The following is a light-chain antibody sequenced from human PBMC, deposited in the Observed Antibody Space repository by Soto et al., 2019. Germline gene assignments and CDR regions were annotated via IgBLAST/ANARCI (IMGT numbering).Light chain of an antibody. Sequence: QSVLTQPPSASGTPGQRVTISCSGGSSNIESNTVNWYQQLPGTAPKLLIYDDNKRPSGIPDRFSGSKSGTSATLGITGFQTGDEADYYCGSWDSSLSAYVFGTGTKLTVL. J-gene: IGLJ1*01. CDR1: SSNIESNT. CDR3: GSWDSSLSAYV. V-gene: IGLV1-51*01. CDR2: DDN.